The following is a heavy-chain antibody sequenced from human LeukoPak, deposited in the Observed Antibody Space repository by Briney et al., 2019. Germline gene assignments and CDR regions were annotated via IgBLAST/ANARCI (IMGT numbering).Heavy chain of an antibody. CDR1: GGSISTSGYY. CDR3: TRDRGQWLVDY. D-gene: IGHD6-19*01. V-gene: IGHV4-39*07. J-gene: IGHJ4*02. Sequence: PSETLSLTCTVSGGSISTSGYYWGWIRQLPGKGLEYFASIDSSGTAYYNPSLQSRVTISADTSKNQSSLKLSSVTAADTAVYYCTRDRGQWLVDYWGQGTLVTVSS. CDR2: IDSSGTA.